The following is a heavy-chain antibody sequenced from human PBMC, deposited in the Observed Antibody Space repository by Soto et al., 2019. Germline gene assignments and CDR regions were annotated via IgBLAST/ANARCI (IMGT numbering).Heavy chain of an antibody. Sequence: EVQLVESGGGLVQPGGSLKLSCAASGFTFSGSAMHWVRQASGKGLEWVGRIRSKANSYATAYAASVKGRFTISRDDSKKTAYLQMDSLKTEDTAVYYCTRQLKYSSSWSDPWGQGTLVTVSS. CDR2: IRSKANSYAT. D-gene: IGHD6-13*01. J-gene: IGHJ5*02. CDR3: TRQLKYSSSWSDP. CDR1: GFTFSGSA. V-gene: IGHV3-73*02.